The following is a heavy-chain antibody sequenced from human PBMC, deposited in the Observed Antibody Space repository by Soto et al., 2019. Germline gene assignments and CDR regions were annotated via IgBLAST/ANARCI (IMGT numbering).Heavy chain of an antibody. V-gene: IGHV3-66*01. CDR1: GFTVSSNY. CDR2: IYSGGST. Sequence: EVQLVESWGGLVQPGGSLRLACAASGFTVSSNYMSWVRQAPGKGLEWVSVIYSGGSTYYADSVKGRFTISRDNSKNTLYLQMNSLRAEDTAVYYCARGRKTGITIFGVARKGPEKYYYYMDVWGKGTTVTVSS. J-gene: IGHJ6*03. D-gene: IGHD3-3*01. CDR3: ARGRKTGITIFGVARKGPEKYYYYMDV.